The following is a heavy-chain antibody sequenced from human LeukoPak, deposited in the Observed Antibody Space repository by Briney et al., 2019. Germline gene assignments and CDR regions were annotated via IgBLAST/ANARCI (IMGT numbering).Heavy chain of an antibody. J-gene: IGHJ5*02. V-gene: IGHV3-30*04. CDR3: ARENKVITFGGVAVWFDP. CDR2: ISYDGSNK. D-gene: IGHD3-16*01. CDR1: GFTFSSYA. Sequence: EGSLRLSCAASGFTFSSYAMHWVRQAPGKGLELVAVISYDGSNKYYADSVKGGFTISRDNSKNTLYLQMNSLGAEDTAVYYCARENKVITFGGVAVWFDPWGQGTLVTVSS.